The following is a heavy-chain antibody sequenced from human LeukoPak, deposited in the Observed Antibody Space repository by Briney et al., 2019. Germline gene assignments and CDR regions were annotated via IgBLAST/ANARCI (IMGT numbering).Heavy chain of an antibody. CDR3: ARDRGGSYSAIDY. CDR2: ISSGSTI. D-gene: IGHD2-15*01. V-gene: IGHV3-69-1*01. Sequence: GGSLRLSCAASGFTFSDYYMSWIRQAPGKGLEWVSYISSGSTIYYADSVKGRFTISRDNAEKSLYLQMNSLRAKDTAVYYCARDRGGSYSAIDYWGQGTLVTVSS. CDR1: GFTFSDYY. J-gene: IGHJ4*02.